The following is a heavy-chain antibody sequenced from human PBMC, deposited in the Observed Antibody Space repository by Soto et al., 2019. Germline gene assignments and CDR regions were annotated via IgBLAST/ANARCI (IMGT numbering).Heavy chain of an antibody. J-gene: IGHJ4*02. CDR1: GFTFSYND. Sequence: WGSLRLSCAASGFTFSYNDMTWIRQSPGKGLEWVSFISGNSDTTYYADSVKGRFTVSRDNSKNTLYLQMNSLRVEDTAIYYCVKHTNWADPGWGQGTLVTVSS. CDR2: ISGNSDTT. V-gene: IGHV3-23*01. D-gene: IGHD2-2*01. CDR3: VKHTNWADPG.